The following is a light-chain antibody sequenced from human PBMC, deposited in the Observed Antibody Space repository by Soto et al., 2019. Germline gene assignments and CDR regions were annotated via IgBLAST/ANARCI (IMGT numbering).Light chain of an antibody. J-gene: IGKJ1*01. CDR2: AAS. CDR1: QSISSY. CDR3: QQSYSTPPT. V-gene: IGKV1-39*01. Sequence: DIHMTQSPSSLSSSLVERVTITCRASQSISSYLNWYQQKPGKAPKLLIYAASSLQSGVPSRFSGSGSGTDFTLTISSLQPEDFATYYCQQSYSTPPTFGQGTKVDIK.